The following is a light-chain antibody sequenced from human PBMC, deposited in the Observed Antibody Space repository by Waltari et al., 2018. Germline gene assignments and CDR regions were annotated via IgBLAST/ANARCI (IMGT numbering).Light chain of an antibody. J-gene: IGKJ2*01. CDR2: DAS. CDR3: QQYDNLPPYT. V-gene: IGKV1-33*01. CDR1: QDISKN. Sequence: DIKMSQSPSYLSSHVGDRVPITYQASQDISKNLNLYQQKPGKAPKVLIYDASNLETGVPSRCSGSGSGTHFTITISSLQPEDIATYYCQQYDNLPPYTFGQGTKLEIK.